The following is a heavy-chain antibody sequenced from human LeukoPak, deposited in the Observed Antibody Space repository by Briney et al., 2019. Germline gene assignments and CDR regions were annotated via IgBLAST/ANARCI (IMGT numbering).Heavy chain of an antibody. CDR1: GFTFSSYS. CDR2: IKQDGSEK. J-gene: IGHJ6*03. CDR3: ARAPTTKYCSSTSCYYYYYMDV. D-gene: IGHD2-2*01. V-gene: IGHV3-7*01. Sequence: GGSLRLSCAASGFTFSSYSMNWVRQAPGKGLEWVANIKQDGSEKYYVDSVKGRFTISRDNAKNSLYLQMNSLRAEDTAVYYCARAPTTKYCSSTSCYYYYYMDVWGKGTTVTVSS.